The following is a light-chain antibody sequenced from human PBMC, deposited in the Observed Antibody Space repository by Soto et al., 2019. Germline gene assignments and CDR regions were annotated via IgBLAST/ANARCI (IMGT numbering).Light chain of an antibody. Sequence: QSALTQPASVSGSPGQSITISCTGTSRDVGGYSYVSWYQQHPGKAPKLMIYDVNNRPSGVSDRFSGSKSGNTASLTISGLQAEDESDYYCSSFTSYSTLVFGGGTQLTV. CDR1: SRDVGGYSY. V-gene: IGLV2-14*03. CDR3: SSFTSYSTLV. CDR2: DVN. J-gene: IGLJ2*01.